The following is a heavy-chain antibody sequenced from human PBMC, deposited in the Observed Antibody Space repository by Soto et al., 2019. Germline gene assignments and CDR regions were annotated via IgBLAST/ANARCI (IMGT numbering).Heavy chain of an antibody. CDR3: ARGSGAKLSSS. V-gene: IGHV1-69*01. CDR1: GGTFSSYR. D-gene: IGHD6-13*01. Sequence: QVQLVQSGAEVKKPGSSVKVSCKASGGTFSSYRINWVRQAPGQGLEWVGGIVPIYRTADYAQKFQGRVTLTADGTARTAYMGVRSLKSQDTAVHFCARGSGAKLSSSWGQGTLVTVSS. CDR2: IVPIYRTA. J-gene: IGHJ4*02.